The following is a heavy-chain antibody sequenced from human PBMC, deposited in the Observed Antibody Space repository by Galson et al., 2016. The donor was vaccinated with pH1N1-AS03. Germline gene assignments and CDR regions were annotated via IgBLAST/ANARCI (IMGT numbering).Heavy chain of an antibody. D-gene: IGHD2-21*01. J-gene: IGHJ6*02. CDR2: IYYTGDI. V-gene: IGHV4-59*08. Sequence: ETLSLTCTVSGGSINSYYWTWIRQPPGKGLAWIGQIYYTGDIIYTPSLRSRVTISVDTSKNQLSLSLSSVTAADTAVYYCGRHLRNSYSMDVWGQGTTVTASS. CDR3: GRHLRNSYSMDV. CDR1: GGSINSYY.